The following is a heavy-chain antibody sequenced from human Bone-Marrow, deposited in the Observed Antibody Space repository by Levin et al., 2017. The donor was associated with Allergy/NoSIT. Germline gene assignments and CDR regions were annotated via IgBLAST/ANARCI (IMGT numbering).Heavy chain of an antibody. CDR3: TRGATAVTNYYNAMDV. Sequence: QPGGSLGLSCAASGFTFSDHYMDWVRQAPGKGLEWVGRTRNKDKSYTTEYAASVKGRFTISRDDSKNSLYLQMNSLKTEDTAVYYCTRGATAVTNYYNAMDVWGQGTTVTVSS. V-gene: IGHV3-72*01. J-gene: IGHJ6*02. D-gene: IGHD4-23*01. CDR1: GFTFSDHY. CDR2: TRNKDKSYTT.